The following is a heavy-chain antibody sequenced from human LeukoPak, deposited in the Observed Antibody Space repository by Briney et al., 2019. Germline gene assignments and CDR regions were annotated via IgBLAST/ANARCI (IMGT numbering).Heavy chain of an antibody. V-gene: IGHV3-74*01. J-gene: IGHJ4*02. D-gene: IGHD2-2*02. Sequence: PGGSLRLSCAASGFTFSSYGMHWVRQAPGKGLVWVSRINSDGSSTSYADSVKGRFTISRDNAKNTLYLQMNSLRAEDTAVYYCARGDIVVVPAAIVDYWGQGTLVTVSS. CDR3: ARGDIVVVPAAIVDY. CDR1: GFTFSSYG. CDR2: INSDGSST.